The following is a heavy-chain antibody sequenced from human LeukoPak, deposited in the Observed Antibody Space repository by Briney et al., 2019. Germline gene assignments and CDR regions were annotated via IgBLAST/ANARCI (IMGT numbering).Heavy chain of an antibody. CDR1: GFTFSDYT. V-gene: IGHV3-30*03. CDR3: ARGVSDYFDY. D-gene: IGHD5/OR15-5a*01. CDR2: VSYDGSND. Sequence: RSGGSLRLSCVGSGFTFSDYTMHWVRQAPGKGLEWVTVVSYDGSNDFYADSVKGRFTISRDNSKNTLYLQMNSLRSEDTAVYFCARGVSDYFDYWGQGILVSVPS. J-gene: IGHJ4*02.